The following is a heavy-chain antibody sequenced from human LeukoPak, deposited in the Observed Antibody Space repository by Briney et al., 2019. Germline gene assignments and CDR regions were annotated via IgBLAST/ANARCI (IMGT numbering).Heavy chain of an antibody. CDR2: ISHSAHGI. J-gene: IGHJ4*02. CDR3: AREEERFASWGYLKY. Sequence: GGSLRLSCTASGFTFSDYAMNWIRQAPGKGLEWVSTISHSAHGIFYTDSVKGRFTISRDNSNNTVYLQMNSLRAEDTALYYCAREEERFASWGYLKYWGQRALVTVSS. V-gene: IGHV3-23*01. CDR1: GFTFSDYA. D-gene: IGHD3-10*01.